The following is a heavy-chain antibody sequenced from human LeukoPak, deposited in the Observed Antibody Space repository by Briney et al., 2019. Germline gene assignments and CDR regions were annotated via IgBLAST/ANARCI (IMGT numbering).Heavy chain of an antibody. D-gene: IGHD3-9*01. Sequence: PSETLSLTCAVYGGSFSGYYWGWIRQPPGKGLEWIGDFTHSGSTNYNPSLKSRVTISVDTSKNQFSLKLRSVTAADTAMYYCARGKTIEIDFYYYYHYMDVWGKGTTVTVSS. J-gene: IGHJ6*03. CDR1: GGSFSGYY. V-gene: IGHV4-34*01. CDR3: ARGKTIEIDFYYYYHYMDV. CDR2: FTHSGST.